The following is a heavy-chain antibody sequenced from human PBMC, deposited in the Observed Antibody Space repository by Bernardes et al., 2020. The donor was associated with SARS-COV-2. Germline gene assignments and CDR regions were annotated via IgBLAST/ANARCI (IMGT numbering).Heavy chain of an antibody. Sequence: GGSLRLSCTASGFTFTTYSLNWVRQAPGKGPEWVSFISKDGNFIYYSASVKGRFTISRDNAKNSLYLQMNSLRVEDTALYYCARGGGIIPIDSWGQGTPVTVSS. CDR3: ARGGGIIPIDS. D-gene: IGHD3-3*01. V-gene: IGHV3-21*01. CDR1: GFTFTTYS. CDR2: ISKDGNFI. J-gene: IGHJ5*01.